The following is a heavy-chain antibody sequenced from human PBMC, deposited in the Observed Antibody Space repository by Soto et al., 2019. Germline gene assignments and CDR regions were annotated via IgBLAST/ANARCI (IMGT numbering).Heavy chain of an antibody. D-gene: IGHD6-19*01. CDR2: IYYSGST. V-gene: IGHV4-59*01. J-gene: IGHJ3*02. CDR3: ARDRGQWLVHGGFDI. Sequence: PSETLSLTCTVSGGSMSSYYWSWIRQPPGKGLEWIGYIYYSGSTNYNPSLKSRVTISVDTSKNQFSLKLSSVTAADTALYYCARDRGQWLVHGGFDIWGQGTMVT. CDR1: GGSMSSYY.